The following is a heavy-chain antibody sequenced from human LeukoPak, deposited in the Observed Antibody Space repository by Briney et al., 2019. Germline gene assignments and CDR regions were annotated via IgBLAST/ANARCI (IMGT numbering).Heavy chain of an antibody. D-gene: IGHD3-22*01. CDR3: AKGEYYYDPADAFDI. V-gene: IGHV3-30*18. Sequence: GGSLRLSCAASGFTFSSHGMHWVRQAPGKGLEWVAVISYDGSNKYYADSVKGRFTISGDNSKNTLYLQMNSLRAEDTAVYYCAKGEYYYDPADAFDIWGQGTMVTVSS. J-gene: IGHJ3*02. CDR1: GFTFSSHG. CDR2: ISYDGSNK.